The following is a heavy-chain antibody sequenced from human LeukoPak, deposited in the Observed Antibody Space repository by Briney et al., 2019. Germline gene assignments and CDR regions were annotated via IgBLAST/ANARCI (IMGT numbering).Heavy chain of an antibody. J-gene: IGHJ4*02. V-gene: IGHV3-23*01. CDR1: GFTFNNYA. CDR3: GRDWKLDY. CDR2: IGVNGGDT. D-gene: IGHD1-1*01. Sequence: GGSLRVSCAASGFTFNNYAMSWVRQAPGKGLEWVSAIGVNGGDTKYADSVKGRFTISRDNSRNTLYLQLNSLRVEDTAIYYCGRDWKLDYWGQGTLVTVSS.